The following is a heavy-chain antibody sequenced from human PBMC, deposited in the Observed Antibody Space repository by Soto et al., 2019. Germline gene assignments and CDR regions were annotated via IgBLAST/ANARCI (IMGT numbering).Heavy chain of an antibody. D-gene: IGHD3-22*01. CDR1: GGPFSSYA. V-gene: IGHV1-69*06. CDR2: IIPLFGTT. J-gene: IGHJ6*02. Sequence: SSVKVSCKPSGGPFSSYAISWVRQAPAQGLERMGGIIPLFGTTNSAQMFQGRVTITADTSTSTAYMELTRLRSDDTAVYYCARGPPTMIVGSFYYYGVELWGQGTTVTVSS. CDR3: ARGPPTMIVGSFYYYGVEL.